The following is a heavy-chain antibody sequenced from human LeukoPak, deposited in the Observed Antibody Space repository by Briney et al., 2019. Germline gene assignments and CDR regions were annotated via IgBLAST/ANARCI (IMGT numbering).Heavy chain of an antibody. CDR3: AIPADYDYVWGSYRPFDY. CDR1: GGTFSSCA. CDR2: IIPIFGTA. Sequence: SVKVSCKASGGTFSSCAISWVRQAPGQGLEWMGGIIPIFGTANYAQKFQGRVTITADESTSTAYMELSSLRSEDTAVYYCAIPADYDYVWGSYRPFDYWGQGTLVTVSS. D-gene: IGHD3-16*02. J-gene: IGHJ4*02. V-gene: IGHV1-69*01.